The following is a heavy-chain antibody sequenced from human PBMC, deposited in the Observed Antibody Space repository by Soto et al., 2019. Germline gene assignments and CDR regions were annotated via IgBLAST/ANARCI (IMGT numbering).Heavy chain of an antibody. J-gene: IGHJ5*02. CDR3: ARDRYDFWSGYYYYNWFDP. D-gene: IGHD3-3*01. CDR2: IYYSGST. V-gene: IGHV4-59*01. CDR1: GGSISSYY. Sequence: PSETLSLTCTVSGGSISSYYWSWIRQPPGKGLEWIGYIYYSGSTNYNPSLKSRVTISVDTSKNQFSLKLSSVTAVDTAVYYCARDRYDFWSGYYYYNWFDPWGQGTLVNVSS.